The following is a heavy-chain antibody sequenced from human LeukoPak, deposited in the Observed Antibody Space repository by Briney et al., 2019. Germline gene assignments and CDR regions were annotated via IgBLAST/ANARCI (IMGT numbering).Heavy chain of an antibody. Sequence: GASVKVSCKASGYTFTSYGISWVRQAPGQGLEWMGWISAYNGNTNYAQKLQGRVTMTTDTSTSTAYMELRSLRSDDTAVYYCARAVYYDFWSGYYTLELLTAVHSYYYMDFWDKGTTVTVSS. D-gene: IGHD3-3*01. CDR1: GYTFTSYG. J-gene: IGHJ6*03. V-gene: IGHV1-18*01. CDR3: ARAVYYDFWSGYYTLELLTAVHSYYYMDF. CDR2: ISAYNGNT.